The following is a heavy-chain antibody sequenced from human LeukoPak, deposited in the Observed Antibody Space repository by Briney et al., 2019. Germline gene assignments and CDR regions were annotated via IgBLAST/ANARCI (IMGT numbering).Heavy chain of an antibody. J-gene: IGHJ6*03. CDR1: GFTFSSYW. D-gene: IGHD6-13*01. CDR2: IKQDGSEK. Sequence: GGSLRLSCAASGFTFSSYWMSWVRQAPGKGLEWVANIKQDGSEKYYVDSVKGRFTISRDNAKNSLYLQMNSLRAEDTAVYYCARDPGAASYCYYMDVWGKGTTVTVSS. V-gene: IGHV3-7*01. CDR3: ARDPGAASYCYYMDV.